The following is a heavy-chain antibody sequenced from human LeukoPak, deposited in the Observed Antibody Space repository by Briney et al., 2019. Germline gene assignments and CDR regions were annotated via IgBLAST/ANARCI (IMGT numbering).Heavy chain of an antibody. CDR3: AKERGHPLPNYHMDV. J-gene: IGHJ6*03. CDR1: GFTFSSYA. CDR2: IVDTGDGT. D-gene: IGHD4/OR15-4a*01. V-gene: IGHV3-23*01. Sequence: GGSLRLSCAASGFTFSSYAVSWVRQAPGKGLEWVSTIVDTGDGTFYADSVRGRFTISRDSSKNTLYLQMNSLRADDTAVYYSAKERGHPLPNYHMDVWGKGTTVTVSS.